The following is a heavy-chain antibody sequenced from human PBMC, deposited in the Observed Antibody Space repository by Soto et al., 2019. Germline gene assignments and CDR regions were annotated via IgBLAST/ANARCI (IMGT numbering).Heavy chain of an antibody. J-gene: IGHJ4*02. CDR2: IYSGGST. CDR1: GFTVSSNY. Sequence: GGSLRLSCAASGFTVSSNYMSWVRQAPGKGLEWVSVIYSGGSTYYADSVKGRFTISRHNSKNTLYLQMNSLRAEDTAVYYCASEYSSSSRFRSYWGQGTLVTVSS. D-gene: IGHD6-6*01. V-gene: IGHV3-53*04. CDR3: ASEYSSSSRFRSY.